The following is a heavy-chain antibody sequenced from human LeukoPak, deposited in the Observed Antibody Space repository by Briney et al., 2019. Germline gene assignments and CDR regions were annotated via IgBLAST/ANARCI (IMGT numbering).Heavy chain of an antibody. V-gene: IGHV3-74*01. CDR2: INSDGSST. CDR1: GFTFSSYW. D-gene: IGHD3-9*01. J-gene: IGHJ4*02. Sequence: PGGSLRLSCAASGFTFSSYWMHWVRQAPGKGLVWVSRINSDGSSTSYADSVKGRFTISRDNAKNTLYLQMNSLRAEDTAVYYCARDGGYDILTGYPSDYWGQGTLVTVSS. CDR3: ARDGGYDILTGYPSDY.